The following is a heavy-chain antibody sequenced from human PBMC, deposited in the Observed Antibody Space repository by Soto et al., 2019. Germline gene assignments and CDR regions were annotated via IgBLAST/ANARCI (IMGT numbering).Heavy chain of an antibody. J-gene: IGHJ5*02. CDR2: INHSGST. Sequence: QVQLQQRGAGLLKPSETLSLACAVYGGSFSGPNWSWIRQPPGKGLEWIGEINHSGSTNSNPSLKSRVTISIDMSKNQYSLKVSSVTAADTAVYYCARGWGFGFDPWGQGILVTVSS. D-gene: IGHD3-10*01. CDR1: GGSFSGPN. CDR3: ARGWGFGFDP. V-gene: IGHV4-34*01.